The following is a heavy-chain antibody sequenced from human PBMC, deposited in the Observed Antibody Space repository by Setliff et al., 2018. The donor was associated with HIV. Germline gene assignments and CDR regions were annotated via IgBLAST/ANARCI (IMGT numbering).Heavy chain of an antibody. D-gene: IGHD6-19*01. CDR3: ARDPSIAVAGAAV. V-gene: IGHV1-3*01. CDR1: GYTFTTYA. Sequence: ASVKVSCKASGYTFTTYAMHWVRQAPGQRLEWMGWINAGYGNTKYSQKCQGRVTITRDTSASTAYMELSSLRSEDTAVYYCARDPSIAVAGAAVWGQGTTVTVSS. CDR2: INAGYGNT. J-gene: IGHJ6*02.